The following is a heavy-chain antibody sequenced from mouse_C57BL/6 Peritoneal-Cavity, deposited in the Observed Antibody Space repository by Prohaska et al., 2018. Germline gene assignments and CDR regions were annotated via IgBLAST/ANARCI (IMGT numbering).Heavy chain of an antibody. CDR1: GFTFSDAW. Sequence: EVKLEESGGGLVQPGGSMKLSCAASGFTFSDAWMDWVRQSPEKGLEWGAEIRNKANNHATYYAESVKGRFTISRDDSKSSVYLQMNSLRAEDTGIYYCTRRTGDYWVQGTSVTVSS. CDR2: IRNKANNHAT. J-gene: IGHJ4*01. V-gene: IGHV6-6*01. CDR3: TRRTGDY.